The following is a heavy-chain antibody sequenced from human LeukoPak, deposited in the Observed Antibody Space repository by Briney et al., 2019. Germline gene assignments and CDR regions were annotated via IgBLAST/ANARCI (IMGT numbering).Heavy chain of an antibody. CDR3: ARGRYGDYAY. CDR2: IYHSGST. J-gene: IGHJ4*02. D-gene: IGHD4-17*01. V-gene: IGHV4-30-2*01. Sequence: SETLSLTCTVSGGSISSGGYYWSWIRQHPGKGLEWIGYIYHSGSTYYNPSLKSRVTISVDRSKNQFSLKLSSVTAADTAVYYCARGRYGDYAYWGQGTLVTVSS. CDR1: GGSISSGGYY.